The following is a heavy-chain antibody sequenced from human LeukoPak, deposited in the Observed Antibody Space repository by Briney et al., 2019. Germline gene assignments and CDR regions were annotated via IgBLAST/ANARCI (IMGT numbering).Heavy chain of an antibody. CDR3: ARDEYKADAY. CDR2: ISGDGEST. J-gene: IGHJ4*02. D-gene: IGHD2/OR15-2a*01. CDR1: GSTFTSYA. V-gene: IGHV3-23*01. Sequence: GGSLRLSCAASGSTFTSYALDWVRQAPGKGLEWISVISGDGESTHYADSVKGRFTISRDNSKNTLYLQMNSLRAEDTAVYYCARDEYKADAYWGQGTLVTVSS.